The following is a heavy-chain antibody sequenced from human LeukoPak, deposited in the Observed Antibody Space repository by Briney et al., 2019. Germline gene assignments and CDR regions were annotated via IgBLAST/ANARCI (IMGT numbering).Heavy chain of an antibody. V-gene: IGHV3-30*18. CDR3: AKEQAIAAADPGA. CDR1: GFTFSSYG. J-gene: IGHJ4*02. Sequence: GSLRLSCAASGFTFSSYGMHWVRQAPGKGLEWVAVISYDGSNKYYADSVKGRFTISRDNSKNTLYLQMNSLRAEDTAVYYCAKEQAIAAADPGAWGQGTLVTVSS. D-gene: IGHD6-13*01. CDR2: ISYDGSNK.